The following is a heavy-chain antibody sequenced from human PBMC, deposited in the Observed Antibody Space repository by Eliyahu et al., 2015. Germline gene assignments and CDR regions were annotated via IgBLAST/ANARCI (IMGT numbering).Heavy chain of an antibody. D-gene: IGHD5-18*01. CDR2: IRYDGSNK. Sequence: QVQLVESGGGVVQPGGSLRLXCXASGFPFSSYGMHWVRQAPGKGLEWVAFIRYDGSNKYYADSVKGRFTISRDNSKNTLYLQMNSLRAEDTAVYYCAKANFFRGYSYEHWGQGTLVTVSS. V-gene: IGHV3-30*02. J-gene: IGHJ4*02. CDR1: GFPFSSYG. CDR3: AKANFFRGYSYEH.